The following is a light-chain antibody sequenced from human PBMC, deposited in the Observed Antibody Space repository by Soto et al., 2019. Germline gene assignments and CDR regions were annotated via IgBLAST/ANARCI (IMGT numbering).Light chain of an antibody. J-gene: IGKJ4*01. CDR3: LQLSNYPLT. V-gene: IGKV1-9*01. Sequence: DIQLTQSPSFLSASVGDRVTITCRASQGISSYLAWYQQKPGKAPKLLIYAASTLHSGVPPRFSGGGSGTEVTLTISSLQPEDFATYYCLQLSNYPLTFGGGTKVEIE. CDR1: QGISSY. CDR2: AAS.